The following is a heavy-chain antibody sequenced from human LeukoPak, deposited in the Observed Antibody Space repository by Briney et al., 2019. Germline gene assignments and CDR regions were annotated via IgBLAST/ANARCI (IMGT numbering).Heavy chain of an antibody. CDR2: MSAYNGNT. J-gene: IGHJ4*02. Sequence: ASVKVSCKASGYAFTSYGISWVRQAPGQGLEWMGWMSAYNGNTNYAQKLQGRVTMTTDTSTSTAYMELRSLRSDGTAVYYCARGGDGSGSYYRDFDYWGQGTLVTVSS. CDR1: GYAFTSYG. CDR3: ARGGDGSGSYYRDFDY. D-gene: IGHD3-10*01. V-gene: IGHV1-18*01.